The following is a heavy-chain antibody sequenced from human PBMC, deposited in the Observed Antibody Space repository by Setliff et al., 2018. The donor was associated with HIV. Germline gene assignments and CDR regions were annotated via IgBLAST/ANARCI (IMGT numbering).Heavy chain of an antibody. CDR2: LNQDGTEK. D-gene: IGHD6-19*01. Sequence: PGGSLRLSCTASGFMFSNYWISWVRQAPGKGLEWVANLNQDGTEKYYLESVKGRFTISRDNAKNTLFLQMNSLRAEDTAVYYCTKNLYRSPWSPLDYWGQGTLVTVS. J-gene: IGHJ4*02. CDR3: TKNLYRSPWSPLDY. V-gene: IGHV3-7*01. CDR1: GFMFSNYW.